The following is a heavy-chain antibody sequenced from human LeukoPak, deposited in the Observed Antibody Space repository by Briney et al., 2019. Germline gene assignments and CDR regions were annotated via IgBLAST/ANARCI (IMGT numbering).Heavy chain of an antibody. D-gene: IGHD6-19*01. CDR3: AKGGWLDD. CDR1: GLTFTSAW. V-gene: IGHV3-23*01. Sequence: PGGSLRLSCATSGLTFTSAWLTWVRQAPGKGLEWVSTITGRSDKTYYTDSVKGRFVTSRDNSKDTLYLQMNSLRAEDTALYYCAKGGWLDDLGQGALVTVSS. CDR2: ITGRSDKT. J-gene: IGHJ4*02.